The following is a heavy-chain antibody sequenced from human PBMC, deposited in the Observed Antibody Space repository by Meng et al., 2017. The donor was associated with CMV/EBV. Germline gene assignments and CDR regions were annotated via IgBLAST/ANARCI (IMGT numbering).Heavy chain of an antibody. Sequence: GGSLRLSCGGSGFTFGSYWMHWVRQVPGKGLVWISRMHSDGVSADYAGSVMGRFTIARDNAKNTVYLQMNSLRTEDAALYYCAKDNSAAPGDAFDIWGQGTMVTVSS. D-gene: IGHD2-15*01. J-gene: IGHJ3*02. CDR1: GFTFGSYW. V-gene: IGHV3-74*01. CDR2: MHSDGVSA. CDR3: AKDNSAAPGDAFDI.